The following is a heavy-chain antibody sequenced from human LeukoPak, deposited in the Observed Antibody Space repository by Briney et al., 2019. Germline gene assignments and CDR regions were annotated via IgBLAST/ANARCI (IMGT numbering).Heavy chain of an antibody. D-gene: IGHD5-12*01. CDR1: GGSISSSNW. CDR2: IYHSGST. J-gene: IGHJ6*02. Sequence: SETLSLTCAVSGGSISSSNWWSWVRQPPGKGLEWIGEIYHSGSTNYNPSLKSRVTISVDKSKNQFSLKLSSVTAADTAVYYCARVRRYSGSENYYYYGMDVWGQGTTVTVSS. V-gene: IGHV4-4*02. CDR3: ARVRRYSGSENYYYYGMDV.